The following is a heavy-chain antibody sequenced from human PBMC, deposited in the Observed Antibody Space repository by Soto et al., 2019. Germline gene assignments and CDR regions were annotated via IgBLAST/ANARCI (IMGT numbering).Heavy chain of an antibody. J-gene: IGHJ6*03. CDR3: ARDPRYCSGGSCYSAGEDHYYYYMDV. Sequence: QVQLVESGGGLVKPGGSLRLSCAASGFTFSDYYMSWIRQAPGKGLEWVSYISSGGSPIYYTDSVKGRFTISRDNAENSLYLQMNSLRAEVTAVYYCARDPRYCSGGSCYSAGEDHYYYYMDVWGKGTTVTVSS. CDR1: GFTFSDYY. CDR2: ISSGGSPI. V-gene: IGHV3-11*01. D-gene: IGHD2-15*01.